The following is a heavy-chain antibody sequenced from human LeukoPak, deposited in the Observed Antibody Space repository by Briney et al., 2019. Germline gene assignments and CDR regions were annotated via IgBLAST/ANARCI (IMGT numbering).Heavy chain of an antibody. CDR1: GGCFSGYH. V-gene: IGHV4-34*01. CDR2: INHRGST. D-gene: IGHD6-6*01. J-gene: IGHJ4*02. CDR3: ARGRGAARFVTIEFDY. Sequence: SETLSLTCAVYGGCFSGYHWSWIRQPPGKGLDWIGEINHRGSTNYNPSLKSRVTMSVDTSKNQFSLKLSSVTAADTAVYYCARGRGAARFVTIEFDYWGQGALVTVSS.